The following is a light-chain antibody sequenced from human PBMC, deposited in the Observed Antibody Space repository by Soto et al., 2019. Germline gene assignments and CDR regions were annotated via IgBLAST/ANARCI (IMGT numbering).Light chain of an antibody. CDR1: GSNIGAGYD. J-gene: IGLJ1*01. Sequence: QSALTQPPSVSGAPGQRVTISCAGSGSNIGAGYDVHWYQQLPGTAPKVLIYGNINRPSGVPDRFSGSKSGTSASLAITGLQAEDEADYYCQSYDSSLSGYVFGTGTKVTVL. V-gene: IGLV1-40*01. CDR2: GNI. CDR3: QSYDSSLSGYV.